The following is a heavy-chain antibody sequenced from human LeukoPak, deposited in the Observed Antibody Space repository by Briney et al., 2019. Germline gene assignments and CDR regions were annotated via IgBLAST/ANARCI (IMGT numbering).Heavy chain of an antibody. CDR2: INPSGGST. V-gene: IGHV1-46*01. J-gene: IGHJ6*02. CDR1: GYTFTSYY. D-gene: IGHD1-26*01. CDR3: TRERNSGSYYYYGMDV. Sequence: ASVKVSCKASGYTFTSYYMHWVRQAPGQGLEWMGIINPSGGSTSYAQKFQGRVTMTRNTSTSTAYMELSSLRSEDTAVYYCTRERNSGSYYYYGMDVWGQGTTVTVSS.